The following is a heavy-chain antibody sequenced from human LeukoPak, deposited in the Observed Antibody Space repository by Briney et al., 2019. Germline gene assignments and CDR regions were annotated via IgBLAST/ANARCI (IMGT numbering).Heavy chain of an antibody. J-gene: IGHJ4*02. CDR1: GGTFSSYA. Sequence: GASVKVSCRASGGTFSSYAISWVRQAPGQGLEWMGRIIPILGIANYAQKFQGRVTITADKSTSTAYMELSSLRSEDTAVYYCAREGQLGYYTGYSSTLDYWGQGTLVTVSS. CDR3: AREGQLGYYTGYSSTLDY. CDR2: IIPILGIA. V-gene: IGHV1-69*04. D-gene: IGHD6-13*01.